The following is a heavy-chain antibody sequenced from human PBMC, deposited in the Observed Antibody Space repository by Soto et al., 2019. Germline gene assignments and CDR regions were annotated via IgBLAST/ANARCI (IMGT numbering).Heavy chain of an antibody. D-gene: IGHD3-16*01. CDR2: TYYRSRWYN. CDR1: GDSVSGNSAA. J-gene: IGHJ4*02. V-gene: IGHV6-1*01. CDR3: VRGSPYYVSSDSYFDY. Sequence: PSQTLSLTCAISGDSVSGNSAAWNWIRQSPSRGLEWLGRTYYRSRWYNDYAVSVKSRITVTPDTSKKQFSLHLNSVTPEDTAVYFFVRGSPYYVSSDSYFDYWGQGALVTVPS.